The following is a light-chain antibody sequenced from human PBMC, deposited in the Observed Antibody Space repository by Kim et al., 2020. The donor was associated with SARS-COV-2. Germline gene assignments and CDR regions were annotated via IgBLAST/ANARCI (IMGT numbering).Light chain of an antibody. CDR1: QSVGTT. CDR2: GAS. CDR3: QHYNNLPLT. V-gene: IGKV3-15*01. J-gene: IGKJ4*01. Sequence: SVSPGESATLSCRASQSVGTTFAWYQLKPGQAPRLLIYGASTRATGIPARFSGSGSGAEFTLTINSLQSEDFAVYYCQHYNNLPLTFGGGTKLEIK.